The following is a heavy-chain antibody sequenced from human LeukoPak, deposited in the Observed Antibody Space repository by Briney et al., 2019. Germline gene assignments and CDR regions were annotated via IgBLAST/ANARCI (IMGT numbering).Heavy chain of an antibody. V-gene: IGHV4-61*01. CDR1: NGSINFVSYY. D-gene: IGHD3-9*01. Sequence: KTSETLSLTCTVSNGSINFVSYYWSWFRQPPGKGLEWLGYIHYTGNTIYNPSLKSRVTISMDTAKSQFSLKVSSVTAADTAVYYCARDGAGMTGTGLDYWGQGILATVSS. CDR2: IHYTGNT. J-gene: IGHJ4*02. CDR3: ARDGAGMTGTGLDY.